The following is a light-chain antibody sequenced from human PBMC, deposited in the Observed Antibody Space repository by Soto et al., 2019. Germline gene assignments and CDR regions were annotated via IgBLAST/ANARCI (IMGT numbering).Light chain of an antibody. Sequence: IQIDQCACSLSTSVGDRDTISCRASQGIVNALGWYQQKPGKAPKVVIYAASTLQSGVPSRFSGSGSGTEFTLTISRLQPEDFELYYCQQYNNSPWTSGQGTKVDIK. CDR2: AAS. CDR3: QQYNNSPWT. V-gene: IGKV1-17*01. CDR1: QGIVNA. J-gene: IGKJ1*01.